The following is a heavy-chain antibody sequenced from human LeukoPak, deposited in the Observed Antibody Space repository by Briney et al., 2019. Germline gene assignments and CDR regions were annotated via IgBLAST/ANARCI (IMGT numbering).Heavy chain of an antibody. Sequence: ASVKVSCKASGYTFTSYGFSWVRQAPGQGLEWMGWISAYNGNTKYAQKVQGRVTMTADTSTSTAYMELRSLRSDDTAVYYCARQNEKYTSGWYTAWGQGTIATVSS. V-gene: IGHV1-18*01. CDR2: ISAYNGNT. CDR3: ARQNEKYTSGWYTA. D-gene: IGHD6-19*01. J-gene: IGHJ5*02. CDR1: GYTFTSYG.